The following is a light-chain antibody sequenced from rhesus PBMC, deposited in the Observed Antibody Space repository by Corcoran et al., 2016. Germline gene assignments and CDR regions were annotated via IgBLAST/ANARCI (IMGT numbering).Light chain of an antibody. J-gene: IGLJ6*01. Sequence: QAALTQPRSVSGSPGQSVTISCTGTSSVIGCYNYVSWYQQHPDTAPQLMIYEVSKRPSGVSDRFSGSKSGNTASLTISGLQAADEADYYCCSYVCENTFDVFGSGTKSTVL. V-gene: IGLV2-32*02. CDR1: SSVIGCYNY. CDR2: EVS. CDR3: CSYVCENTFDV.